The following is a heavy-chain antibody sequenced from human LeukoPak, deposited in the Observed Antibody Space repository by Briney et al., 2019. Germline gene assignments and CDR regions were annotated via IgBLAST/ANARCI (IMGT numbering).Heavy chain of an antibody. Sequence: GGSLRRSCAASGFTFSSYAMSWVRQAPGKGLEWVSAISGSGGSTYYADSVKGRFTISRDNSKNTLYLQMNSLRAEDTAVYYCAKGLRSSSWYEFDYWGQGTLVTVSS. V-gene: IGHV3-23*01. J-gene: IGHJ4*02. D-gene: IGHD6-13*01. CDR3: AKGLRSSSWYEFDY. CDR1: GFTFSSYA. CDR2: ISGSGGST.